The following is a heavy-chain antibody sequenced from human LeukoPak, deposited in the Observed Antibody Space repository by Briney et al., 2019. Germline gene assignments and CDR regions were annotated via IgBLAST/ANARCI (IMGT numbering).Heavy chain of an antibody. CDR3: ARVTAAGTWTFDI. V-gene: IGHV1-8*02. J-gene: IGHJ3*02. Sequence: ASVKGSCKASGDTFIVNDINWVRQATGQGLEWMGWMNPNSGNTGYAQKFQGRVTMTRNISITTAYMELTDLRSEDTAVYYCARVTAAGTWTFDIWGQGTTVTVSS. CDR1: GDTFIVND. D-gene: IGHD6-13*01. CDR2: MNPNSGNT.